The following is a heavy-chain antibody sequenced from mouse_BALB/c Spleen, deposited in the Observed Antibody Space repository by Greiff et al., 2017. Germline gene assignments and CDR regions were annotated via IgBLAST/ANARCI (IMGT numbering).Heavy chain of an antibody. CDR3: ARKYGNYVWYFDV. V-gene: IGHV1S81*02. D-gene: IGHD2-10*02. CDR1: GYTFTSYY. Sequence: QVQLQQSGAELVKPGASVKLSCKASGYTFTSYYMYWVKQRPGQGLEWIGEINPSNGGTNFNEKFKSKATLTVDKSSSTAYMQLSSLTSEDSAVYYCARKYGNYVWYFDVWGAGTTVTVSS. J-gene: IGHJ1*01. CDR2: INPSNGGT.